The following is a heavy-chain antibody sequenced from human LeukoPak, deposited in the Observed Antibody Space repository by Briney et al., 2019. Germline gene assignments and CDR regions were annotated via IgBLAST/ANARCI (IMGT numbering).Heavy chain of an antibody. Sequence: GASVKVSCKASGGTFSSYAISWVRQAPGQGLEWMGGIIPIFGTANYAQKFQGRVTITADESTSTAYMELSSLRSEDTAVYYCARAPYSSSWDYYYYGMDVWGRGTTVTVSS. J-gene: IGHJ6*02. CDR2: IIPIFGTA. CDR1: GGTFSSYA. V-gene: IGHV1-69*01. CDR3: ARAPYSSSWDYYYYGMDV. D-gene: IGHD6-13*01.